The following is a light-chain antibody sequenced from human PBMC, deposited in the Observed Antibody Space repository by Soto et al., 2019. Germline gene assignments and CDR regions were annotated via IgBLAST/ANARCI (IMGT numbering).Light chain of an antibody. CDR1: SSDVGGYNY. CDR3: SSYTSISLYV. Sequence: QSALTQPASVSGSPGQSITISCTGTSSDVGGYNYVSWYQQHPGKAPKLMIYDVSNRPSGLSNRFSGSKSGNTASLTISGLQPDDVADYYCSSYTSISLYVFGTGTKVTVL. CDR2: DVS. V-gene: IGLV2-14*01. J-gene: IGLJ1*01.